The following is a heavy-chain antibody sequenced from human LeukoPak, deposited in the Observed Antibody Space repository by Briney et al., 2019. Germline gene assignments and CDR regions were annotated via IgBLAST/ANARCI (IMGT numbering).Heavy chain of an antibody. CDR3: ARHIVAGSWYSS. V-gene: IGHV4-59*08. CDR1: GGSLSSYY. J-gene: IGHJ4*02. Sequence: SETLSLTCTVSGGSLSSYYWSWIRQPPGKGLEWIGYIYYSGSTNYNPSLKSRVTISVDASKNQFSLKLSSVTAADTAVYYCARHIVAGSWYSSWGQGTLVTVSS. CDR2: IYYSGST. D-gene: IGHD6-13*01.